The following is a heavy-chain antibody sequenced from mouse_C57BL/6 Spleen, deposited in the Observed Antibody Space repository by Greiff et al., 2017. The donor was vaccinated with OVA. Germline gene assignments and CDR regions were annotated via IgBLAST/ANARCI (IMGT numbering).Heavy chain of an antibody. Sequence: EVKLVESGPGLVKPSQSLSLTCSVTGYSITSGYYWNWIRQFPGNKLEWMGYISYDGSNNYNPSLKNRISITRDTSKNQFFLKLNSVTTEDTATYYCARGGDEGNYFDYWGQGTTLTVSS. J-gene: IGHJ2*01. CDR3: ARGGDEGNYFDY. CDR2: ISYDGSN. D-gene: IGHD3-3*01. V-gene: IGHV3-6*01. CDR1: GYSITSGYY.